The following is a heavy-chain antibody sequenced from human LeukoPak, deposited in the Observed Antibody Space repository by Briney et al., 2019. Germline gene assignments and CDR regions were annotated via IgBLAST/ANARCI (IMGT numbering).Heavy chain of an antibody. J-gene: IGHJ4*02. CDR1: GFTFSSYW. Sequence: GGSLRLSCAASGFTFSSYWMTWVRQAPGKGLEWVANIKQDASEKFYVDSVKDRFTISRDNAKNSLYLQMNSLRAEDTAVYYCARDLSWSLSGYDYWGQGTLVTVSS. D-gene: IGHD3-3*01. V-gene: IGHV3-7*01. CDR2: IKQDASEK. CDR3: ARDLSWSLSGYDY.